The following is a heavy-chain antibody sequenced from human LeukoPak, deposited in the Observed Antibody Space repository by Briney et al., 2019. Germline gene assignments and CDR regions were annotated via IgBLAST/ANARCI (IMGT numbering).Heavy chain of an antibody. CDR3: ARHRPTGSSLTGYYSHDAFDI. CDR1: GGSISSYY. D-gene: IGHD3-9*01. V-gene: IGHV4-59*08. J-gene: IGHJ3*02. CDR2: IYYSGGT. Sequence: KPSETLSLTCTVSGGSISSYYWSWIRQPPGKGLEWIGYIYYSGGTNYNPSLKSRVTISVDTSKNQFSLKLSSVTAADTAVYYCARHRPTGSSLTGYYSHDAFDIWGQGTMVTVSS.